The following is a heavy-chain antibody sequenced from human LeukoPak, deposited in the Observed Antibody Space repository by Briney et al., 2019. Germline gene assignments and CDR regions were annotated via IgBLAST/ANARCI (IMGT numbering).Heavy chain of an antibody. Sequence: PGGSLRLSCAASGFTLSWYDIHWVRQPPGKGLEWVAGFGTAGDRYYLASVKGRFTISREDARNVFYLQLNSLRAGDTAVYYCARGAYGGDNWHFDLWGSGTLVTVSS. D-gene: IGHD2-21*01. CDR2: FGTAGDR. J-gene: IGHJ2*01. CDR3: ARGAYGGDNWHFDL. V-gene: IGHV3-13*01. CDR1: GFTLSWYD.